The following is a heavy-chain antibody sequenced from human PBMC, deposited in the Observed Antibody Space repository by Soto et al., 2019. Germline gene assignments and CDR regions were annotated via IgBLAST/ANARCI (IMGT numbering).Heavy chain of an antibody. Sequence: QLQLQESGSGLVKPSQTLTLTCAVSGGSISSGGYSWSWIRQPPGKGLEWIGYIYHSGSTYYNPSLTSRVTIPVDRSKNQFSLKLSSVTAADTAVYYCARAMTTVTTIDYWGQGTLVTVSS. V-gene: IGHV4-30-2*01. J-gene: IGHJ4*02. D-gene: IGHD4-17*01. CDR1: GGSISSGGYS. CDR3: ARAMTTVTTIDY. CDR2: IYHSGST.